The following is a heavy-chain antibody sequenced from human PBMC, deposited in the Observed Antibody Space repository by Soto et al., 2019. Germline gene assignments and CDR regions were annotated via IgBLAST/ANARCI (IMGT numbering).Heavy chain of an antibody. CDR2: IFHSGNS. CDR1: GSSMSGFY. J-gene: IGHJ6*02. Sequence: SETLSLTCAVSGSSMSGFYWGWVRQPPGKGLEWIGSIFHSGNSYYNPSLKSRVILSVDTSKNQFSLNLTAAIAADTAVYYCAREDDGMDVWGQGTPVTVS. CDR3: AREDDGMDV. V-gene: IGHV4-38-2*02.